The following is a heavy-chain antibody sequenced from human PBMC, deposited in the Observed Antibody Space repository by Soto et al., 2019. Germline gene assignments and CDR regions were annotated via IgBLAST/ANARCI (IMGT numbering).Heavy chain of an antibody. D-gene: IGHD5-12*01. J-gene: IGHJ4*02. CDR1: GGSISNYY. CDR3: ARDQDIVATIYDY. CDR2: IYYSGST. Sequence: SETLSLTCTVSGGSISNYYWNWIRQPPGKGLEWIGYIYYSGSTNYNPSLKSRVTISVDTSKNQFSLRLTSVTAADTAVYYCARDQDIVATIYDYWGQGTLVTVYS. V-gene: IGHV4-59*01.